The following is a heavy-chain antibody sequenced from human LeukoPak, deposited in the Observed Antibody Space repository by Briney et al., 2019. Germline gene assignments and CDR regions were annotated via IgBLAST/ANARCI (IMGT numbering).Heavy chain of an antibody. D-gene: IGHD2-15*01. CDR2: ISGSGGST. J-gene: IGHJ4*02. V-gene: IGHV3-23*01. CDR3: AKGYCSGGSCYAVFDY. CDR1: GFTFSSYA. Sequence: GGSLRLSCAASGFTFSSYAMSWVRQAPGKGLEWVSAISGSGGSTYYADSVKGRFTISRDNSKNTLYLQMNSLRAEDTAVYYCAKGYCSGGSCYAVFDYWGQGTLVAVSS.